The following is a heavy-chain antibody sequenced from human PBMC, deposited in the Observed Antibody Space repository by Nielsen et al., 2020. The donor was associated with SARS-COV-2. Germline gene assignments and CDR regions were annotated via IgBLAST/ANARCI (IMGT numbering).Heavy chain of an antibody. CDR3: ASQRKTYCSGGSCYSPPQDFDY. J-gene: IGHJ4*02. CDR2: IYHSGST. V-gene: IGHV4-4*02. Sequence: VRQAPGKGLEWIGEIYHSGSTNYNPSLKSRVTISVDTSKNQFSLKLSSVTAADTAVYYCASQRKTYCSGGSCYSPPQDFDYWGQGTLVTVSS. D-gene: IGHD2-15*01.